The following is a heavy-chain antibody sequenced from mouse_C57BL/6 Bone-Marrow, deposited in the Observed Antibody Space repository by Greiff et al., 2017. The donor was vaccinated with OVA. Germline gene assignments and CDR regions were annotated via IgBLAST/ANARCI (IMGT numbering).Heavy chain of an antibody. CDR1: GYSITSGYY. V-gene: IGHV3-6*01. Sequence: ESGPGLVKPSQSLSLTCSVTGYSITSGYYWNWIRQFPGNKLEWMGYISYDGSNNYNPSLKNRISITRDTSKNQFFLELNSVTTEDTATYYCARDSGFDYWGQGTTLTVSS. CDR2: ISYDGSN. D-gene: IGHD3-1*01. CDR3: ARDSGFDY. J-gene: IGHJ2*01.